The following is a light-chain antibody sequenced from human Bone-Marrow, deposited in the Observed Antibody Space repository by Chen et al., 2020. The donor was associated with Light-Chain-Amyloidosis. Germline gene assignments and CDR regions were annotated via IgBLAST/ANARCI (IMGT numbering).Light chain of an antibody. CDR3: CSYAGRGKM. Sequence: QSALPQPASVSGSPGQSITISCPGSSSDVGTYNLVSWYQHHPGKAPNLIIDEAKKRPSGVSNRFSGSRSGYTASLTIAGLQAEDEADYYCCSYAGRGKMFGGGTKLTVL. CDR1: SSDVGTYNL. V-gene: IGLV2-23*01. J-gene: IGLJ3*02. CDR2: EAK.